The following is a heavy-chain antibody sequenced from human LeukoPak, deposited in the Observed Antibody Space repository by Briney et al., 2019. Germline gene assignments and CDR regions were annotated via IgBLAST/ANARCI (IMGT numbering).Heavy chain of an antibody. J-gene: IGHJ6*03. D-gene: IGHD3-10*01. Sequence: SVKVSCKXSGGTFSSYAISWVRQAPGQGLEWMGGIIPIFGTANYAQKFQGRVTITADESTSTAYMELSSLRSEDTAVYYCARDRGDYYYMDVWGKGTTVTVSS. V-gene: IGHV1-69*13. CDR3: ARDRGDYYYMDV. CDR1: GGTFSSYA. CDR2: IIPIFGTA.